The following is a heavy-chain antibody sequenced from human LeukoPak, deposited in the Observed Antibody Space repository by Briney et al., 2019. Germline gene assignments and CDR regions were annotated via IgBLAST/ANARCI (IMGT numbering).Heavy chain of an antibody. CDR1: GGTFSSYA. Sequence: SVKVSCKASGGTFSSYAISWVRQAPGQGLEWMGGIIPIFGTANYAQKFQGRVTITADESTSTAYMELSSLRSEDTAVYYCAAGDFDWLGYGMDVWGQGTTVTVSS. D-gene: IGHD3-9*01. J-gene: IGHJ6*02. V-gene: IGHV1-69*13. CDR3: AAGDFDWLGYGMDV. CDR2: IIPIFGTA.